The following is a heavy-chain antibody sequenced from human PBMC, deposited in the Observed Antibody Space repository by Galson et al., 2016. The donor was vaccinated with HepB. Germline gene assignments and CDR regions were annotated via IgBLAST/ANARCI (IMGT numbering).Heavy chain of an antibody. CDR1: GYTFSSNG. J-gene: IGHJ6*02. CDR3: ARDPDYDIFTGYYTGYYYGMDA. D-gene: IGHD3-9*01. CDR2: ISAKNGDR. V-gene: IGHV1-18*01. Sequence: SVKVSCKASGYTFSSNGISWVRQAPGQGLEWMGWISAKNGDRKSAQKLQGRVTMITDTSTSTAYMELRSLRSDDTAVYYCARDPDYDIFTGYYTGYYYGMDAGGQGTTVTVSS.